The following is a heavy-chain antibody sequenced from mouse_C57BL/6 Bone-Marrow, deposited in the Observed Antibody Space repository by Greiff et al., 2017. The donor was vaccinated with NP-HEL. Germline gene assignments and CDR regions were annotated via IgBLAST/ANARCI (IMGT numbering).Heavy chain of an antibody. V-gene: IGHV5-9-1*02. CDR3: TRVPAAYYFDC. Sequence: EVHLVESGEGLVKPGGSLKLSCAASGFTFSSYAMSWVRQTPEKRLEWVAYISSGGDYIYYADTVKGRFTISRDNARNTLYLQMSSLKSEDTAMYYCTRVPAAYYFDCWGQGTTLTVSS. CDR1: GFTFSSYA. CDR2: ISSGGDYI. J-gene: IGHJ2*01.